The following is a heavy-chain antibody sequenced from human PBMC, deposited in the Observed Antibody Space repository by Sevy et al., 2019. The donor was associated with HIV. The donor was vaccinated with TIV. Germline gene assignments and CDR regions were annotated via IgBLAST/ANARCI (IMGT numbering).Heavy chain of an antibody. Sequence: GESLKVSCKGSGYSFTTYWIGWVRQMPGKGLEWMGIIYPGDSDTRYSPSFQGQVTISADKSISTAYLQWSSLKASDTAMYYCARPFGSSSGPFDYWGQGTLVTVSS. CDR2: IYPGDSDT. D-gene: IGHD6-6*01. CDR3: ARPFGSSSGPFDY. J-gene: IGHJ4*02. CDR1: GYSFTTYW. V-gene: IGHV5-51*01.